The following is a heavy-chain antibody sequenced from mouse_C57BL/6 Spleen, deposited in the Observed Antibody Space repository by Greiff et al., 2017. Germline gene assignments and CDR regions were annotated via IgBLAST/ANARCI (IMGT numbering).Heavy chain of an antibody. V-gene: IGHV1-64*01. CDR3: ARERCYGSNHSWYFDV. Sequence: QVQLQQPGAELVKPGASVKLSCKASGYTFTSYWMHWVKQRPGQGLEWIGMIHPNSGSTNYNEKFKSKATLTVDKSSSTAYMQLSSLTSVDSAVFYGARERCYGSNHSWYFDVWGTGTTVTVSS. CDR2: IHPNSGST. CDR1: GYTFTSYW. J-gene: IGHJ1*03. D-gene: IGHD1-1*01.